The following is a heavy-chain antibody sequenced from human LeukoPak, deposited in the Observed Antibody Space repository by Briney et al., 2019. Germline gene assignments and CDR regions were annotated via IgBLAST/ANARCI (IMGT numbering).Heavy chain of an antibody. V-gene: IGHV4-4*07. D-gene: IGHD2-2*02. J-gene: IGHJ2*01. CDR1: GGSISSYY. CDR2: IHTSGST. CDR3: ARVEPDCSSTSCYRTYWYFDL. Sequence: PSETLSLTCTVSGGSISSYYWSWIRQPAGKGLEWIGRIHTSGSTNYNPSLKSRVTMSVDTSKNQFSLKLSSVTAADTAVYYCARVEPDCSSTSCYRTYWYFDLWGRGTLVTVSS.